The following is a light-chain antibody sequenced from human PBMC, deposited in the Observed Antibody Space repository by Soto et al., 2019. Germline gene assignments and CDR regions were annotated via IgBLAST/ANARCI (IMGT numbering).Light chain of an antibody. CDR3: QSFDSSLSAPVV. Sequence: QAVVTQPTSVSGAPGQRVTISCTGSSSSIGAGYDVHWYQQLPGTAPKLLIYGDTNRPSGVPDRFSGSKSGTSASLAITGLQAEDEADYYCQSFDSSLSAPVVFGGGTKLTVL. CDR2: GDT. J-gene: IGLJ2*01. CDR1: SSSIGAGYD. V-gene: IGLV1-40*01.